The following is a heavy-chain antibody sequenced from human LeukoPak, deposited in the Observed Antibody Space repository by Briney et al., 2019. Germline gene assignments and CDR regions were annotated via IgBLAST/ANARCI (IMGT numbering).Heavy chain of an antibody. V-gene: IGHV4-59*08. CDR2: IYGSGST. D-gene: IGHD6-13*01. CDR3: ARNVGWYPHDS. J-gene: IGHJ4*02. Sequence: KASETLSLTCTVSGDSLSSHYWSWIRQPPGKGLEWIGYIYGSGSTHYDPSLRSRVTISEDTSKNQFSLKLTSVTAADTAVYYCARNVGWYPHDSWGKGPLVTVSS. CDR1: GDSLSSHY.